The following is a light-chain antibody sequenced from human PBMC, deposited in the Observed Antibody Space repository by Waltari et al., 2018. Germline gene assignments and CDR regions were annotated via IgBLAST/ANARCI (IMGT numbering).Light chain of an antibody. CDR2: GVS. CDR3: CSYAGTSTLI. CDR1: NSDFGNYKY. Sequence: QSALTQPASVSGSPGQSITMSCTGNNSDFGNYKYVSWYQHHPGPAPKVIIFGVSKRPSGVSDRFSGSKSGNTASLTISGLQTEDEADYYCCSYAGTSTLIFGGGTKLTVL. J-gene: IGLJ2*01. V-gene: IGLV2-23*02.